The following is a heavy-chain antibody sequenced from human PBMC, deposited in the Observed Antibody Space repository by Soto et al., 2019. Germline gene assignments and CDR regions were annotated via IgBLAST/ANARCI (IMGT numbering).Heavy chain of an antibody. CDR3: ARGPSGDKVHY. Sequence: ASETLSLTCTVSGGSITSDYSCWIWIRQPPGEGLEWIGHIFDSGTTYTNPSLRSQVAISLDTSKNHFSLTLSSVTAADTAVYYCARGPSGDKVHYWGQGALVTVSS. CDR2: IFDSGTT. D-gene: IGHD7-27*01. V-gene: IGHV4-30-4*01. CDR1: GGSITSDYSC. J-gene: IGHJ4*02.